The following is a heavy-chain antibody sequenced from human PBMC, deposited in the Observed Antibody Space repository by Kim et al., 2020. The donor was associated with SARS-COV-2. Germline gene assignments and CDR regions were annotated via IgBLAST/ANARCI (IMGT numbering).Heavy chain of an antibody. CDR1: GFTFSSHA. V-gene: IGHV3-23*01. CDR3: TRCPLNTFGGIVALFDN. D-gene: IGHD3-16*02. J-gene: IGHJ4*01. Sequence: GGSLRLSCAASGFTFSSHAIAWVRQSPGTGLEWVSGISGSGDSTYYADSVKGRFTISRDNSKNTVYLQMNSLRAEDTALYFCTRCPLNTFGGIVALFDN. CDR2: ISGSGDST.